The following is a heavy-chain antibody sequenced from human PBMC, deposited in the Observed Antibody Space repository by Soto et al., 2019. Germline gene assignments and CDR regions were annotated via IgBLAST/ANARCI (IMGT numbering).Heavy chain of an antibody. V-gene: IGHV2-5*02. J-gene: IGHJ4*02. Sequence: QITLKESGPTLVKPTQTLTLTCTFSGLSLSTTGVGVGWIRQPPGKALEWLALIYWDDDKRYSPSLKSRLTITKDTSKNQVVLTMPNMDPVDTATYYCAHRPTYSSGWYYFDYWGQGTLVTVSS. D-gene: IGHD6-19*01. CDR3: AHRPTYSSGWYYFDY. CDR1: GLSLSTTGVG. CDR2: IYWDDDK.